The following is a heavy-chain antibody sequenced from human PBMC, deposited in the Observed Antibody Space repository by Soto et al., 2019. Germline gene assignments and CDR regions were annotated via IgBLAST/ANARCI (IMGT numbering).Heavy chain of an antibody. J-gene: IGHJ5*02. D-gene: IGHD2-15*01. CDR2: IYYSGST. V-gene: IGHV4-31*03. Sequence: QVQMQESGPGLVKPSQTLYLTCSVSGGSIIDSGSFYWNWIRQNPGKGLEWIGYIYYSGSTYYNRSLKSRATISLDTSKNQFSLKLTSVTAADTAIYYCARGEVVASNWFDPWGQGTLVTVSS. CDR1: GGSIIDSGSFY. CDR3: ARGEVVASNWFDP.